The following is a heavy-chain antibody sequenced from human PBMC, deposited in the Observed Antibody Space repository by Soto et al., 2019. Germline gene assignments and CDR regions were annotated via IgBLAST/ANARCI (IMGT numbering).Heavy chain of an antibody. V-gene: IGHV1-69*13. CDR2: IIPIFGTA. CDR1: GGTFSSYA. Sequence: SVKVSCKTSGGTFSSYAISWVRQAPGQGLEWMGGIIPIFGTANYAQKFQGRVTITADESTSTAYMELSSLRSEDTAVYYCARDRGECSSTSCYNYYYYGMDVWGQGTTVTVSS. J-gene: IGHJ6*02. D-gene: IGHD2-2*02. CDR3: ARDRGECSSTSCYNYYYYGMDV.